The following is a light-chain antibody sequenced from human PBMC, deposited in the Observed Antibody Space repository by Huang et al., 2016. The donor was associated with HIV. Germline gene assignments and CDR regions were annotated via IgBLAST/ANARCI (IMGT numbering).Light chain of an antibody. V-gene: IGKV3-11*01. J-gene: IGKJ2*01. CDR1: QSVSSY. CDR2: DAS. Sequence: EIVLTQSPATLSLSPGERATLSCRASQSVSSYFAWFQQKPGQAPRLLIYDASNRAPGIPARFSGRGSGTDFTLTISSLEPEDFAVYYCQYRDTWPPVYTFGQGTKLEIK. CDR3: QYRDTWPPVYT.